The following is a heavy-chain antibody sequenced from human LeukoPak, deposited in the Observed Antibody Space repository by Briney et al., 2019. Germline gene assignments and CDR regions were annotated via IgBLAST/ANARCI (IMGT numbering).Heavy chain of an antibody. Sequence: SGTLSLTCAVYGGSFSGYYWSWIRQPPGKGLEWIGEINHSGSTNYNPSLKSRVTISVDTSKNQFSLKLSSVTAADTAVYYCARRAVLRYFDWLSLNWFDPWGQGTLVTVSS. V-gene: IGHV4-34*01. CDR3: ARRAVLRYFDWLSLNWFDP. J-gene: IGHJ5*02. CDR1: GGSFSGYY. D-gene: IGHD3-9*01. CDR2: INHSGST.